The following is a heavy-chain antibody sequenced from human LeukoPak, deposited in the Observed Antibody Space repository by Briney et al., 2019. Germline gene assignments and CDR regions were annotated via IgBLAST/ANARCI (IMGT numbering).Heavy chain of an antibody. V-gene: IGHV3-23*01. CDR3: ARESIRSGSLKWFDP. J-gene: IGHJ5*02. Sequence: PGGSLRLSCAASGFTFTSHVMSWVRQTLGKELEWVSAIDGSGHTTYYADSVRGRFIISRDNSKKMLYLQMNSLRAEDTATYYCARESIRSGSLKWFDPWGQGTLVTVSS. CDR1: GFTFTSHV. CDR2: IDGSGHTT. D-gene: IGHD3-3*01.